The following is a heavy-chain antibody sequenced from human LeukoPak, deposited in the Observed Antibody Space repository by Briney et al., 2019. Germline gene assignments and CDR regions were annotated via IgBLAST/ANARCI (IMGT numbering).Heavy chain of an antibody. CDR1: GYSISSGYY. J-gene: IGHJ4*02. V-gene: IGHV4-38-2*01. CDR2: IYHSGST. D-gene: IGHD3-10*01. Sequence: PSETLSLTCAVSGYSISSGYYWGWIRPPPGKGLEWVGSIYHSGSTHYNPSLKSRLTISVDTSKNTFSLKVTSVTAADTAVYYCARRTGSGSYYVDFWGQGTVVTVSS. CDR3: ARRTGSGSYYVDF.